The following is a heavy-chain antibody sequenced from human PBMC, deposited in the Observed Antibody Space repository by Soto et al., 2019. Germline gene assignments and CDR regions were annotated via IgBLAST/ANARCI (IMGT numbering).Heavy chain of an antibody. CDR3: ARVSGQGYSYGSFDY. J-gene: IGHJ4*02. Sequence: ASVKGSCKASGYTFTSYYMHWVRQAPGQGLEWMGIINPSGGSTSYAQKFQGRVTMTRDTSTSTVYVELSSLRSEDTAVYYCARVSGQGYSYGSFDYWGQGTLVTVSS. D-gene: IGHD5-18*01. CDR1: GYTFTSYY. V-gene: IGHV1-46*01. CDR2: INPSGGST.